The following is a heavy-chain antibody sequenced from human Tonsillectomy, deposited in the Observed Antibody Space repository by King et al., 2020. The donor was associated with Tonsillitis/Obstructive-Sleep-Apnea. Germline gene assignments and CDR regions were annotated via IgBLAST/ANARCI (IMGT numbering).Heavy chain of an antibody. D-gene: IGHD3-3*01. CDR3: GILDFWGWLTPPYMDV. CDR1: GGTFSSYA. Sequence: VQLVQSGAEVKKPGSSVKVSCKASGGTFSSYAISWVRQAPGQGLEWMGGIIPIFGTANYAQKFQGRVTITADESTSTAYMELSSLRSEDTAVYYCGILDFWGWLTPPYMDVGGKGPTVTVPS. J-gene: IGHJ6*03. V-gene: IGHV1-69*01. CDR2: IIPIFGTA.